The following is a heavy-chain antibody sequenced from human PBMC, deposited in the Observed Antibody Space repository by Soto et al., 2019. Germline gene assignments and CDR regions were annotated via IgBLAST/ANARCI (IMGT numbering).Heavy chain of an antibody. CDR1: GGSISSSSYY. CDR2: IYYSGST. Sequence: QLQLQESGPGLVKPSETLSLTCTVSGGSISSSSYYWGWIRQPPGKGLEWIGSIYYSGSTYYNPSLKSRVPISVDTSKNQFSLKLSSVTAADTAVYYCVSSRIAAAGRFDPWGQGTLVTVSS. J-gene: IGHJ5*02. D-gene: IGHD6-13*01. V-gene: IGHV4-39*01. CDR3: VSSRIAAAGRFDP.